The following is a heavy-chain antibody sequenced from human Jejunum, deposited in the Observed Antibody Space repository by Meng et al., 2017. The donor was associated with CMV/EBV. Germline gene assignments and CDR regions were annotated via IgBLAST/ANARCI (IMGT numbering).Heavy chain of an antibody. V-gene: IGHV1-46*01. D-gene: IGHD1-1*01. CDR3: AREYPSTFYFDY. CDR2: IFSNCNT. J-gene: IGHJ4*02. Sequence: SSCAVCYSFTTYHVHCVPQAPEHALEYMGIIFSNCNTTHAHYFQRILTLPTATTTTTVYLVLRGLRSDATAVYFCAREYPSTFYFDYWGQGTLVTVSS. CDR1: CYSFTTYH.